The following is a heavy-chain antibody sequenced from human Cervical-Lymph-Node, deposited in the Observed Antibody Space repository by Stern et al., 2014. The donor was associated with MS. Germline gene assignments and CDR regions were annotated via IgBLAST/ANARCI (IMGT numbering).Heavy chain of an antibody. CDR3: GKDPEIYDSGVYLDA. J-gene: IGHJ5*02. CDR1: GFTFSLYD. Sequence: QVQLVQSGGGVVQPGRSLRLSCAASGFTFSLYDMHWVRQAPGKGLEWVAAIPYDGANKFYTDSVKGRFTISRDNSKSTLYFPLNSLRPEDTAIYYWGKDPEIYDSGVYLDAWGQGTLVTVSS. CDR2: IPYDGANK. V-gene: IGHV3-30*18. D-gene: IGHD3-22*01.